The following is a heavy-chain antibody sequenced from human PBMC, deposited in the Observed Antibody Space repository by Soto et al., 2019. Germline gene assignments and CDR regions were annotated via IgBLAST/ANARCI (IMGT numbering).Heavy chain of an antibody. V-gene: IGHV3-74*01. CDR1: GFTFSSYW. CDR2: VNTDESRT. CDR3: ARVLNGQWYFDY. J-gene: IGHJ4*02. Sequence: GGSLRLSCGASGFTFSSYWMHWVRQAPGKGLVWVSRVNTDESRTSYADSVKGRFTISRDNAKNTLYLQMNSLRAEDTAVYYCARVLNGQWYFDYWGQGTVVTVSS. D-gene: IGHD6-19*01.